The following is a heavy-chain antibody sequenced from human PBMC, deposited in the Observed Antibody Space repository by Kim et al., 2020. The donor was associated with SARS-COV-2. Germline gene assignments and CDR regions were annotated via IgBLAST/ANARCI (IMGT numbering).Heavy chain of an antibody. Sequence: GGSLRLSCAASGFTFSSYAMSWVRQAPGKGLEWVSAISGSGGSTYYADSVKGRFTISRDNSKNTLYLQMNSLRAEDTAVYYCAKEPSSPMIVVAENAFDIWGQGTMVTVSS. J-gene: IGHJ3*02. CDR1: GFTFSSYA. CDR2: ISGSGGST. CDR3: AKEPSSPMIVVAENAFDI. D-gene: IGHD3-22*01. V-gene: IGHV3-23*01.